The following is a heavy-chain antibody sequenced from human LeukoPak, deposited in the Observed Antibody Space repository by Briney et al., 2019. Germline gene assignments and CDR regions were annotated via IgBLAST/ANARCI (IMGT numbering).Heavy chain of an antibody. CDR1: GGSISTCY. V-gene: IGHV4-59*01. J-gene: IGHJ5*01. D-gene: IGHD1-26*01. CDR2: IDYNGSP. CDR3: ARASRGNYDS. Sequence: SETLSLTCTVSGGSISTCYWSWIRQPPGKGLEWIGYIDYNGSPTYNPSLKSRVTISVDTSKNQLFLRLSSVTAADTAVYYCARASRGNYDSWGRGTLVTVSS.